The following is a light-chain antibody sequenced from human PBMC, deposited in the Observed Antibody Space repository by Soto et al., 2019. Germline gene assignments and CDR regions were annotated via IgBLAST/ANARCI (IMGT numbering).Light chain of an antibody. J-gene: IGKJ3*01. Sequence: EIVLTQSPATLSLSPGERATLSCRASQSVSSYLAWYQQKPGQAPRLLIYDASNRATGIPARFSGSGSGTDFTLTITSLDPEDFAVYDCQHRSNWPSFGPGTKVDIK. V-gene: IGKV3-11*01. CDR2: DAS. CDR1: QSVSSY. CDR3: QHRSNWPS.